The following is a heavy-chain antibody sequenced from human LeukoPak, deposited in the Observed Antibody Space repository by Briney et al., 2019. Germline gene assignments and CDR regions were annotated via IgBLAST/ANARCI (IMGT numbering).Heavy chain of an antibody. CDR1: GGSVSTSYFS. CDR3: ARCPLNSSKVYYYYYGLDV. J-gene: IGHJ6*02. Sequence: SETLSLTCTVSGGSVSTSYFSWVWIRQTPGKGLEWIGNISYSGTTYYNPSLKSRVTISLDTSKNRFSLKLRSMTAADAAVFYCARCPLNSSKVYYYYYGLDVWGQGTTVTVSS. D-gene: IGHD6-19*01. CDR2: ISYSGTT. V-gene: IGHV4-39*02.